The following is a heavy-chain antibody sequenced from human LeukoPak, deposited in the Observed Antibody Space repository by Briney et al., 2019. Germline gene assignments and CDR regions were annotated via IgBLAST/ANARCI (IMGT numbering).Heavy chain of an antibody. D-gene: IGHD3-22*01. CDR3: ARRDDSSGYHKIFDY. CDR2: IYYGENT. J-gene: IGHJ4*02. Sequence: PSETLSLTCTVSGYSISSGYYWGWIRPPPGKGLEWIGNIYYGENTYYNPSLKSRVTISIDTSNNQFYLKLSSLTAADTAVYYCARRDDSSGYHKIFDYWGQGTLVTVSS. CDR1: GYSISSGYY. V-gene: IGHV4-38-2*02.